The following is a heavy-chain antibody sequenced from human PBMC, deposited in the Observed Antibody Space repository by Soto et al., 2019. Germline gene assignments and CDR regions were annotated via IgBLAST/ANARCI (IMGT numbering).Heavy chain of an antibody. CDR1: GYTFTDYY. V-gene: IGHV1-2*02. CDR2: INPNSGVT. D-gene: IGHD6-19*01. CDR3: ARGVSGWSPFDV. Sequence: QVHLVQSGAEVKKPGASVKVSCKASGYTFTDYYVHWVRRAPGQGLEWMGWINPNSGVTNYAQKFQGGVTLTSDTSVSTAYMELKRLKSDDTAVFFCARGVSGWSPFDVWGQGTLVTVSS. J-gene: IGHJ4*02.